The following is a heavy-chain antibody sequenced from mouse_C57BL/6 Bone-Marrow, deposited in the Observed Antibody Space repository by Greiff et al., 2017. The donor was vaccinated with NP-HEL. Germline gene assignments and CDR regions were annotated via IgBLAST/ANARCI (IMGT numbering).Heavy chain of an antibody. J-gene: IGHJ1*03. Sequence: QESGQGLEWIGEIDPSDSYTNYNQKFKGKATLTVDTSSSTAYMQLSSLTSEDSAVYYCARENYSNYEGYFDVWGTGTTVTVSS. CDR3: ARENYSNYEGYFDV. D-gene: IGHD2-5*01. CDR2: IDPSDSYT. V-gene: IGHV1-50*01.